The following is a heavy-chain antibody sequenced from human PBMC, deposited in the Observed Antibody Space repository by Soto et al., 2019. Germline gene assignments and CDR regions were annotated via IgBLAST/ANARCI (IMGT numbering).Heavy chain of an antibody. V-gene: IGHV3-11*01. Sequence: QVHLVESGGGLVKPGGSLRLSCAVSGFTFSDYYMSWIRQAPGKGLEWVAYISSGGTTIYYVDSVKGRFAISRDNAKNSLYLQMNSLRAEDTAVYYCARDYDILTCYSPFDYWGQGTLVTVSS. CDR3: ARDYDILTCYSPFDY. J-gene: IGHJ4*02. CDR2: ISSGGTTI. CDR1: GFTFSDYY. D-gene: IGHD3-9*01.